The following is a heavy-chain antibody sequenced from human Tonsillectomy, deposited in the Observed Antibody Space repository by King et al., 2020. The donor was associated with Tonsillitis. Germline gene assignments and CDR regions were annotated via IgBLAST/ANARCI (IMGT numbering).Heavy chain of an antibody. CDR2: IYHSGST. CDR1: GYSISSGYY. CDR3: ARDRPLGYYYDNPWVFPRRATDAFDL. Sequence: VQLQESGPGLVKPSETLSLTCTVSGYSISSGYYWGWIRQPPGKGLEWIGSIYHSGSTYYNPSLKSRVTISVDTSKNQFSLKLSSVTAADTAVYYCARDRPLGYYYDNPWVFPRRATDAFDLWGQGTMVTVSS. V-gene: IGHV4-38-2*02. D-gene: IGHD3-22*01. J-gene: IGHJ3*01.